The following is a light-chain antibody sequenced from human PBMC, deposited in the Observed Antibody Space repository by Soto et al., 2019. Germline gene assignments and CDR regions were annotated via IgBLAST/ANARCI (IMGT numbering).Light chain of an antibody. CDR1: QSVTSSF. V-gene: IGKV3-20*01. Sequence: EIVLTQSPGTLSLSPGERVTLSCRASQSVTSSFLGWYQQKPGQAPRLLTHGASTRATGIPDRFSGSGSGTDFALTVSRLEAEDFAVYYCHQYGSSPLTFGGGTKVEI. CDR2: GAS. CDR3: HQYGSSPLT. J-gene: IGKJ4*01.